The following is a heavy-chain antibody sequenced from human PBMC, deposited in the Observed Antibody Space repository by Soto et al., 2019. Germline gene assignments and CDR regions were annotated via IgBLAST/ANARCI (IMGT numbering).Heavy chain of an antibody. CDR1: GFTFSSYG. CDR3: ARDSEDSSGYYSLYFDY. J-gene: IGHJ4*02. Sequence: PGGSLRLSCAASGFTFSSYGMHWVRQAPGKGLEWVAVIWYDGSNKYYADSVKGRFTISRDNSKNTLYLQMNSLRAEDTAVYYCARDSEDSSGYYSLYFDYWGQGTLVTVSS. V-gene: IGHV3-33*01. D-gene: IGHD3-22*01. CDR2: IWYDGSNK.